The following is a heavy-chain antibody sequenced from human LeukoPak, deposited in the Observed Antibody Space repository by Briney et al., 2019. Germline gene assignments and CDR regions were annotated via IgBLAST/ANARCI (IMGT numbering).Heavy chain of an antibody. CDR1: GGSISNKY. D-gene: IGHD3-10*01. J-gene: IGHJ4*02. Sequence: SETLSLTCTVSGGSISNKYWSWIRQPPGKGLEWIGYIYYSGSTNYNPSLKSRVTILVDTSKNQFSLKLSSVTAADTAVYYCARFPVGRGSGTTDYWGQGTLVTVSS. CDR2: IYYSGST. V-gene: IGHV4-59*01. CDR3: ARFPVGRGSGTTDY.